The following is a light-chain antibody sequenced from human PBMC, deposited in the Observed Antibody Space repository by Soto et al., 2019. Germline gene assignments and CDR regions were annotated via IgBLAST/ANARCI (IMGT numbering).Light chain of an antibody. CDR3: QQSYSTPPTYT. J-gene: IGKJ2*01. CDR2: AAS. CDR1: QSISSY. Sequence: DIQMTQSPSSLSASVGDRVTITCRASQSISSYLNWYQQKPGKAPKLLIYAASSLQSGVPSRFSGSGSGTDFTLTISSLQPEDFATYYCQQSYSTPPTYTFGQGTKVEIK. V-gene: IGKV1-39*01.